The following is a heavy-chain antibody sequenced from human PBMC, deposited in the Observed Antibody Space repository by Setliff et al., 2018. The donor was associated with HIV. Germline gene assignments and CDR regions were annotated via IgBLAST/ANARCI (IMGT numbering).Heavy chain of an antibody. J-gene: IGHJ6*03. V-gene: IGHV4-59*08. CDR2: IYYSGST. CDR3: ARVRYIVATVYYFDYYSGPTYYYHYMDV. CDR1: GGSISSYY. D-gene: IGHD5-12*01. Sequence: PSETLSLTCTVSGGSISSYYWSWIRQPPGKGLEWIGYIYYSGSTNYNPSLKNRVTISVDTSKNQFSLKLSSVTAADTAVYYCARVRYIVATVYYFDYYSGPTYYYHYMDVWGKGTTVTVS.